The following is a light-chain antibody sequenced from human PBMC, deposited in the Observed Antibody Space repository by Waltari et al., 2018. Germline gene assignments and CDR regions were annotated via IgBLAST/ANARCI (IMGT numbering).Light chain of an antibody. J-gene: IGLJ2*01. Sequence: QSALTQPASVSGSPGQSITISCTGTSIDSNYVPWYQQNPGKAPQVIIYDVTDRPSGVSNRFSGSKSGNTASLTISGLQAEDEADYYCSSWTDSDALKLLFGGGTKLTVL. CDR2: DVT. CDR3: SSWTDSDALKLL. V-gene: IGLV2-14*03. CDR1: SIDSNY.